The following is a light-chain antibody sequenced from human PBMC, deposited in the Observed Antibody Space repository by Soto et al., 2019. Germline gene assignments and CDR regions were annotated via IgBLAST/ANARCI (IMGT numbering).Light chain of an antibody. V-gene: IGKV1-39*01. J-gene: IGKJ4*01. CDR1: QSISSY. CDR3: QQSYSTPLP. Sequence: DIQMTQSPSSLSASVGDRVTITCRASQSISSYLNWYQQKPGKAPKLLIYAASSLQSGVPSRFSGSGSGTEFTLTISSLQPEEFATYYCQQSYSTPLPFGGGTKVEIK. CDR2: AAS.